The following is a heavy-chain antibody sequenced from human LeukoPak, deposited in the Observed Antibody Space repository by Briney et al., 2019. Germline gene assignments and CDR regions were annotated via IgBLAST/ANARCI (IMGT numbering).Heavy chain of an antibody. D-gene: IGHD3-22*01. Sequence: PGGSLRLSCAASGFTFSSYSMNWVRQAPGKGLEWVSYISSSSSTIYHADSVKGRFTISRDNAKNSLYLQMNSLRAEDTAVYYCAGSTYDSSGYYYFDYWGQGTLVTVSS. CDR3: AGSTYDSSGYYYFDY. V-gene: IGHV3-48*04. CDR2: ISSSSSTI. CDR1: GFTFSSYS. J-gene: IGHJ4*02.